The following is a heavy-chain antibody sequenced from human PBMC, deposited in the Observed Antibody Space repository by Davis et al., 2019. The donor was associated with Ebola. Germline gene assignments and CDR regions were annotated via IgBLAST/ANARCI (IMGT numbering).Heavy chain of an antibody. CDR2: IWDDGSNK. V-gene: IGHV3-30*02. CDR3: AKGDLLGD. CDR1: GFTLSGYD. D-gene: IGHD2-21*02. Sequence: GESLKISCAASGFTLSGYDMNWVRQAPGKGLQWVAVIWDDGSNKYYADSVKGRFTISRDNSKNTLYLQMNSLRAEDTAVYYCAKGDLLGDWGQGTLVTVSS. J-gene: IGHJ4*02.